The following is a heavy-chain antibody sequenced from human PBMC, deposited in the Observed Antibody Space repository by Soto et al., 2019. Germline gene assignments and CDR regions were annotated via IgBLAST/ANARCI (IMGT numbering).Heavy chain of an antibody. CDR3: GRGGQNCGGNTIFDN. J-gene: IGHJ4*02. D-gene: IGHD2-15*01. CDR1: GGSVSSGNYY. V-gene: IGHV4-61*01. Sequence: SETLSLTCTVSGGSVSSGNYYWSWIRQPPGKGLEWIGYLYYSGSTNYNPSLKSRVTISVDRSKNQFSLKLRSVTAADAAAYYCGRGGQNCGGNTIFDNRGKGSLVTVSS. CDR2: LYYSGST.